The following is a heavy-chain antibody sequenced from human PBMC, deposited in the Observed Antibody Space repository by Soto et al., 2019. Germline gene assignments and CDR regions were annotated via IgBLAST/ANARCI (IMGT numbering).Heavy chain of an antibody. CDR1: GGTFSSYS. D-gene: IGHD1-26*01. Sequence: ASVNVSCKASGGTFSSYSINWVRQAPGQGLEWMGEIIPIFGTANYAQKFQGRVTITADESTSTAYMELSSPRSEDTAVYYCARDGGRHSGGIDYWGQGTLVTVYS. V-gene: IGHV1-69*13. CDR3: ARDGGRHSGGIDY. CDR2: IIPIFGTA. J-gene: IGHJ4*02.